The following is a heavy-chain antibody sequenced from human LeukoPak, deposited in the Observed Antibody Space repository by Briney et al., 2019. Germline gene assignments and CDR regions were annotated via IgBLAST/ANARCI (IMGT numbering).Heavy chain of an antibody. V-gene: IGHV3-30-3*01. CDR2: ISYDGSNK. CDR3: ARDSMYCSSTSCYGYDAFDI. Sequence: GGSLRLSCAASGFTFGSYAMHWVRQAPGKGLEWVAVISYDGSNKYYADSVKGRFTISRDNSKNTLYLQMNSLRAEDTAVYYCARDSMYCSSTSCYGYDAFDIWGQGTMVTVSS. J-gene: IGHJ3*02. CDR1: GFTFGSYA. D-gene: IGHD2-2*01.